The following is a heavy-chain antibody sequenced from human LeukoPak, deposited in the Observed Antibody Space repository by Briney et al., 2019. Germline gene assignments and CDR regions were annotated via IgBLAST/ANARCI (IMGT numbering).Heavy chain of an antibody. CDR3: ARMGHYDYVWGSYRLYYFDY. CDR2: IIPILGIA. D-gene: IGHD3-16*02. J-gene: IGHJ4*02. Sequence: GASVKVSCKASGGTFSSYAISWVRQAPGQGLEWMGRIIPILGIANYAQKFQGRVTITADKSTSTAYMELSSLRSEDTAVYYCARMGHYDYVWGSYRLYYFDYWGQGTLVTVSS. CDR1: GGTFSSYA. V-gene: IGHV1-69*04.